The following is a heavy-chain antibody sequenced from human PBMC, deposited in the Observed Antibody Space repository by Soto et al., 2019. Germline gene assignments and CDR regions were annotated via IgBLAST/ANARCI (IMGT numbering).Heavy chain of an antibody. D-gene: IGHD3-10*01. V-gene: IGHV4-59*01. CDR1: GGSISSYY. J-gene: IGHJ4*02. CDR3: ARDGLGRPATY. CDR2: IYSSGST. Sequence: QVQLQESGPGLVKPSETLSLTCTVSGGSISSYYWTWIRQPPGKGLEWIGYIYSSGSTNYNPSLESXXTXSVXTSKTQFSLTLNSVTAADTAVYYCARDGLGRPATYWGQGTLVAVSS.